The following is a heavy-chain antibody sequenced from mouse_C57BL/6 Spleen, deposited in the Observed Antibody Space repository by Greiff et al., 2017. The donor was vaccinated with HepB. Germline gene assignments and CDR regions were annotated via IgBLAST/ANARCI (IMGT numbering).Heavy chain of an antibody. J-gene: IGHJ2*01. V-gene: IGHV5-17*01. CDR2: ISSGSSTI. Sequence: EVKLMESGGGLVKPGGSLKLSCAASGFTFSDYGMHWVRQAPEKGLEWVAYISSGSSTIYYADTVKGRFTISRDNAKNTLFLQMTSLRSEDTAMYYCAQLGRGYWGQGTTLTVSS. CDR3: AQLGRGY. D-gene: IGHD4-1*02. CDR1: GFTFSDYG.